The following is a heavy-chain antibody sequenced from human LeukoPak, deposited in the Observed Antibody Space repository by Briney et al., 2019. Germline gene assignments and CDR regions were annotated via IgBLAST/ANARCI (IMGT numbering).Heavy chain of an antibody. V-gene: IGHV3-7*01. CDR2: IKQDESEK. J-gene: IGHJ4*02. CDR3: VRDGGIIAAV. D-gene: IGHD6-13*01. Sequence: GGSLRLSCAASGFTVSSNYMSWVRQAPGKGLEWVANIKQDESEKKYVDSVKGRFTISRDNAKNSLYLQMNSLRPEDTAVYYCVRDGGIIAAVWGQGTLVTVSS. CDR1: GFTVSSNY.